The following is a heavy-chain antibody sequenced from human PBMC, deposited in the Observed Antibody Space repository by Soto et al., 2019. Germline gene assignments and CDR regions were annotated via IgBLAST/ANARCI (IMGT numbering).Heavy chain of an antibody. J-gene: IGHJ4*02. D-gene: IGHD2-8*01. CDR2: IYYSGST. CDR3: ASLYCTNGVCPFDY. V-gene: IGHV4-59*08. CDR1: GGSISSYY. Sequence: SETLSLTCTVSGGSISSYYWSWIRQPPGKGLEWIGYIYYSGSTNYNPSLKSRVTISVDTSKNQFSLKLSSVTAADTAVYYCASLYCTNGVCPFDYRGQGTLVTVSS.